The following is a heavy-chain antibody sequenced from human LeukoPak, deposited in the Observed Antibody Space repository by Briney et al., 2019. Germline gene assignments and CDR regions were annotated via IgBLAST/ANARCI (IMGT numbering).Heavy chain of an antibody. CDR1: GFTFSSYA. CDR2: ISWDGGST. J-gene: IGHJ6*03. CDR3: AKGSVKYSSSRYYYYMDV. Sequence: GGSLRLSCAASGFTFSSYAMSWVRQAPGKGLEWVSLISWDGGSTYYADSVKGRFTISRDNSKNSLYLQMNSLRAEDTALYYCAKGSVKYSSSRYYYYMDVWGKGTTVTVSS. D-gene: IGHD6-13*01. V-gene: IGHV3-43D*03.